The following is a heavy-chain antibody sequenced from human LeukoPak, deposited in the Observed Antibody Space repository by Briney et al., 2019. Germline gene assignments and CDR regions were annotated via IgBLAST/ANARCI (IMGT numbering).Heavy chain of an antibody. Sequence: SETPSPTLAVYGGSLRGYYWGWVRPPPREGAGGGGEINHSGSTNYNPSLKSRVTISVDTSKNQFSLKLSSVTAADTAVYYCARGPFWSGYRFFDYWGQGTLVTVSS. CDR2: INHSGST. J-gene: IGHJ4*02. D-gene: IGHD3-3*01. CDR1: GGSLRGYY. V-gene: IGHV4-34*01. CDR3: ARGPFWSGYRFFDY.